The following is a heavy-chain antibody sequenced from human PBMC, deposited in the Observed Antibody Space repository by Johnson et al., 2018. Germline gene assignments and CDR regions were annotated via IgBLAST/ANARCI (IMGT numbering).Heavy chain of an antibody. CDR3: AKGKYSATQHDVFDI. D-gene: IGHD2-15*01. J-gene: IGHJ3*02. V-gene: IGHV3-30*18. CDR2: ISYDGNDK. Sequence: VQLVESGGGVVQPGRSLRLSCAASGFLFSSYGIHWVRQAPGNGLEWVVVISYDGNDKYYADSVKGRFTISRDNSKNTLYLQMNSLRAEDTAVYYCAKGKYSATQHDVFDIWGQGTMVTVSS. CDR1: GFLFSSYG.